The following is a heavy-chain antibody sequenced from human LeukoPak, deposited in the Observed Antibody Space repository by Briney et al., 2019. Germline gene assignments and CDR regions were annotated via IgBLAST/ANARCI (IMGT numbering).Heavy chain of an antibody. CDR1: GGSYSGYY. J-gene: IGHJ5*02. CDR2: IKRSGSM. D-gene: IGHD4-17*01. Sequence: SETLSLTCAVYGGSYSGYYWSWIRQPPGKGLEWIGEIKRSGSMNYNSSLKSRVTISLDTSKNQFSLKLTSVTAADTAVYYCARDEDYGDYKWFDPWGQGTLVTVSS. CDR3: ARDEDYGDYKWFDP. V-gene: IGHV4-34*01.